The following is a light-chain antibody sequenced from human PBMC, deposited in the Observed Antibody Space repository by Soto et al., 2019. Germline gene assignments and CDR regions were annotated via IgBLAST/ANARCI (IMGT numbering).Light chain of an antibody. V-gene: IGKV3-20*01. J-gene: IGKJ4*01. CDR3: QQYGSSPLT. CDR2: DAS. CDR1: QSVSSSY. Sequence: EIGLTQSPGTLSLSPGERATLSCRASQSVSSSYLAWYQQKPGQAPRLLIYDASSRATGIPDRFSGSGSGTDFTLTISRLEPEDFAVFYCQQYGSSPLTFGGGTKVDIK.